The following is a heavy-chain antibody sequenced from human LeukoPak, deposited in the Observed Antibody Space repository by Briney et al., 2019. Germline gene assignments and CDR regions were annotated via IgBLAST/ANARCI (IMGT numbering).Heavy chain of an antibody. CDR2: IGNTET. D-gene: IGHD3-16*02. V-gene: IGHV3-23*01. Sequence: SGGSLRLSCATSGFPFETNAMSWVRQAPGKGLEWVATIGNTETFYADSVTGRFTISRDNSKNTVNLQMNRLRVEDTAIYYCAKDWIQFNRVFDCFDSWGQGILVTVSS. J-gene: IGHJ4*02. CDR1: GFPFETNA. CDR3: AKDWIQFNRVFDCFDS.